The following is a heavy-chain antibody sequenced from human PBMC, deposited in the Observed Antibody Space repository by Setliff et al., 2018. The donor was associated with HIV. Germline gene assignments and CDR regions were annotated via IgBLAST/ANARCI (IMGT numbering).Heavy chain of an antibody. CDR2: INTNTGNP. D-gene: IGHD3-10*01. CDR3: VRGKRAMVRGVIITPAFDI. Sequence: GASVKVSCKASGYTFTSYAMNWVRQAPGQGLEWMGWINTNTGNPTYAQGFTGRFVFSLDTSVSTAYLQISSLKAEDTAVYYCVRGKRAMVRGVIITPAFDIWGQGTMVTVSS. CDR1: GYTFTSYA. V-gene: IGHV7-4-1*02. J-gene: IGHJ3*02.